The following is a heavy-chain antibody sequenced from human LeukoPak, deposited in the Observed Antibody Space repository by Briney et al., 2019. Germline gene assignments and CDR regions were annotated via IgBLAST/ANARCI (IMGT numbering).Heavy chain of an antibody. D-gene: IGHD3-16*01. CDR2: INPNSDGT. CDR3: ARELGPLDAFDI. CDR1: GYTFTGYY. J-gene: IGHJ3*02. Sequence: GASVKVSCKASGYTFTGYYMHWVRQAPGQGLVWMGWINPNSDGTNYAQKFQGRVTMTRDTSISTAYMELSRLRSDDTAVYYCARELGPLDAFDIWGQGTMVTVSS. V-gene: IGHV1-2*02.